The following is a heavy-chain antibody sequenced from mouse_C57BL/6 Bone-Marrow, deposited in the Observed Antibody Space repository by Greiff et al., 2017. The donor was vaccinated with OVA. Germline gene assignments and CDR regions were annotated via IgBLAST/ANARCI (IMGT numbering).Heavy chain of an antibody. CDR2: IYPGSGST. D-gene: IGHD2-4*01. CDR3: ARLGLRQGYYFDY. J-gene: IGHJ2*01. Sequence: VQLQQPVAELVKPGASVKMSCKASGYTFTSYWITWVKQRPGQGLEWIGDIYPGSGSTNYNEKFKSKATLTVDTSSSTAYMQLSSLTSEDSAVDYCARLGLRQGYYFDYWGQGTTLTVSS. V-gene: IGHV1-55*01. CDR1: GYTFTSYW.